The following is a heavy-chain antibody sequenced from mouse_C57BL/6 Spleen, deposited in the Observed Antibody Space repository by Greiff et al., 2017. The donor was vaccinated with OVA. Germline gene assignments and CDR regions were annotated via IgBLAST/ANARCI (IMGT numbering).Heavy chain of an antibody. J-gene: IGHJ2*01. V-gene: IGHV1-52*01. CDR2: IDPSDSAT. CDR1: GYTFTSYW. CDR3: ARGGDYYGSGYERFDY. D-gene: IGHD1-1*01. Sequence: VQLQQPGAELVRPGSSVKLSCKASGYTFTSYWMHWVQQRPIQGLEWIGNIDPSDSATHYTQKFKDKATLTVDKSSSTAYMQLSSLTSEDSAVYYGARGGDYYGSGYERFDYWGQGTTLTVSS.